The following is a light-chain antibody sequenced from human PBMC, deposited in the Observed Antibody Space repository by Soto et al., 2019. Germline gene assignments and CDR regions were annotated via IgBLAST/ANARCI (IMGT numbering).Light chain of an antibody. Sequence: QLVLTQPPSASGTPGLRVSISCSGTNSKIGGNYVYWYQHVPGKAPKLLISLNNQRPSGVPDRFSGSKSGTSASLAISGLRSEDEAHYYCAAWDDSLSGPVFGGGTKVTVL. CDR3: AAWDDSLSGPV. V-gene: IGLV1-47*02. CDR2: LNN. J-gene: IGLJ2*01. CDR1: NSKIGGNY.